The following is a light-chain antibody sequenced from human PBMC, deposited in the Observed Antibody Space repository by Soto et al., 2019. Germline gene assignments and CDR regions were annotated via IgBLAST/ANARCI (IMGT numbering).Light chain of an antibody. CDR2: DAS. CDR1: QSISSW. CDR3: QQYNTYSWT. V-gene: IGKV1-5*01. J-gene: IGKJ1*01. Sequence: IQMTKSPSTLSASVGDRVTIACRASQSISSWLAWYQQKPGRAPKLLIYDASTLETGVPSRISGSGSGTQFTLTISSLQPDDFATYYCQQYNTYSWTFGQGTKVDIK.